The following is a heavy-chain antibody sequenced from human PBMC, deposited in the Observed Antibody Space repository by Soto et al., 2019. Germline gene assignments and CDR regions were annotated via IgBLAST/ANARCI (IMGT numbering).Heavy chain of an antibody. CDR2: ISGSGSTI. CDR3: ARDLRLFDRSGFYYHYHYGMDV. V-gene: IGHV3-48*04. D-gene: IGHD3-22*01. CDR1: GLTFSNCG. Sequence: PGGSLRLSCAASGLTFSNCGMSWVRQSPGEGLEWVSYISGSGSTIYYSDSVRGRFTISRDNAKNSLYLQMNSLRVEDTAVYYCARDLRLFDRSGFYYHYHYGMDVWGQGTTVTVSS. J-gene: IGHJ6*02.